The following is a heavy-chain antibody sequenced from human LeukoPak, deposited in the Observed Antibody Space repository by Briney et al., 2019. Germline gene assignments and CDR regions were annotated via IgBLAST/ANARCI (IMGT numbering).Heavy chain of an antibody. V-gene: IGHV1-8*01. Sequence: ASVKVSCKASGYTFTSYDINWVRQATGQGLEWMGWMNPNSGNTGYAQKFQGRVTITRDTSISTAYMELSSLRSEDTAVYYCARGPNWNAGIYYLDYWGQGTLVTVSS. CDR1: GYTFTSYD. D-gene: IGHD1-1*01. CDR3: ARGPNWNAGIYYLDY. J-gene: IGHJ4*02. CDR2: MNPNSGNT.